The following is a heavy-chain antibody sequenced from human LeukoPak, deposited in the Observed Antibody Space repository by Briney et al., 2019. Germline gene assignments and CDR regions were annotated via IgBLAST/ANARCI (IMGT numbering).Heavy chain of an antibody. Sequence: ASVKVSCKASGYSFTNYGISWVRQAPGQGLEWMGWISAYNGYTHFAQKFQGRVTMTTDTSTSTAYMELGSLRSDDTALYYCARGAGDFGEFDFDYWGQGTPVTVSS. CDR3: ARGAGDFGEFDFDY. V-gene: IGHV1-18*01. D-gene: IGHD3-10*01. CDR1: GYSFTNYG. CDR2: ISAYNGYT. J-gene: IGHJ4*02.